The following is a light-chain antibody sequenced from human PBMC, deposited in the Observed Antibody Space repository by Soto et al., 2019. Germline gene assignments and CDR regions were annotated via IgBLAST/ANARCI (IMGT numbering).Light chain of an antibody. J-gene: IGKJ1*01. Sequence: EIVMTQSPAHLSVSPGGRATLSCRASQSISDTLAWYQQKPGQAPRLLIHGASSRATGIPDRFSGSGSGTDFTLTISRLEPEDFAVYYCHQYGSSLWTFGQGTKVDIK. CDR1: QSISDT. CDR3: HQYGSSLWT. V-gene: IGKV3-20*01. CDR2: GAS.